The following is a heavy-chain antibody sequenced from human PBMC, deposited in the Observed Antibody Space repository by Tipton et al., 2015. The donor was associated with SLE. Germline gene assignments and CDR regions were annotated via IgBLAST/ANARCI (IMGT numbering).Heavy chain of an antibody. CDR2: VYYSGST. CDR1: GASISTNNYW. CDR3: ARQVGLGRWYFDL. J-gene: IGHJ2*01. V-gene: IGHV4-39*07. D-gene: IGHD6-19*01. Sequence: TLSLTCTVSGASISTNNYWWGWVRQVPGKGLEWIGSVYYSGSTHYNPSLKSRVTISVDTSTNQFSQKLNSVTAADTAVYYCARQVGLGRWYFDLWGRGTLVTVSS.